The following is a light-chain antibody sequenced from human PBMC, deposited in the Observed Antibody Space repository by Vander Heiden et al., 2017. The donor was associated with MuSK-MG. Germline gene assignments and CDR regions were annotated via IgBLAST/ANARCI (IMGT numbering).Light chain of an antibody. V-gene: IGLV8-61*01. J-gene: IGLJ2*01. CDR1: SGSVSTNYY. CDR3: VLFVGYDMV. Sequence: QTVVTQEPSFSVSPGGTVTLTCGLSSGSVSTNYYPSWYQQTPGQAPRTLIYSTNTRSSGVPDRFSGSILGNKAALTITGAQADDESEYYCVLFVGYDMVFGGGTKVTGL. CDR2: STN.